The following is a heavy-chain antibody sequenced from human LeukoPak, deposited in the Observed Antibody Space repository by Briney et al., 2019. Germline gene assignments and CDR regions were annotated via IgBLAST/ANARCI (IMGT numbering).Heavy chain of an antibody. V-gene: IGHV3-30*19. Sequence: GGSLRLSCAASGFNVSDSDMHWVRQAPGKGLEWVAVISYDGSNKYYADSVKGRFTISRDNSKNTLYLQMNSLRAEDTAVYYCAREGTYCGGDCYFFENWGQGTLVTVSS. D-gene: IGHD2-21*02. J-gene: IGHJ4*02. CDR3: AREGTYCGGDCYFFEN. CDR2: ISYDGSNK. CDR1: GFNVSDSD.